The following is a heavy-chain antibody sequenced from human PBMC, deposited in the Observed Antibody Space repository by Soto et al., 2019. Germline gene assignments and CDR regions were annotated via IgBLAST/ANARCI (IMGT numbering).Heavy chain of an antibody. CDR1: GFTFSSYS. Sequence: GGSLRLSCAASGFTFSSYSMNWVRQAPGKGLEWVSYISSSSSTIYYADSVKGRFTISRDNAKNSLYLQMNSLRDEDAAVYYCARCGHTDYYDSSGYYYLFDYWGQGTLVTVSS. J-gene: IGHJ4*02. CDR3: ARCGHTDYYDSSGYYYLFDY. CDR2: ISSSSSTI. D-gene: IGHD3-22*01. V-gene: IGHV3-48*02.